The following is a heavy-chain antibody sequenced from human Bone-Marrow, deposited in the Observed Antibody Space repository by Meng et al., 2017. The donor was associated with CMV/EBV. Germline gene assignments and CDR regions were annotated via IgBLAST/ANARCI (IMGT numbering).Heavy chain of an antibody. CDR1: GGTFSIYA. D-gene: IGHD6-6*01. CDR3: ASSSQGGNWFDP. V-gene: IGHV1-69*05. Sequence: SVKVSCKASGGTFSIYAISWVRQAPGQGLEWMGGIIPIFGTANYAQKFQGRVTITTDESTSTAYMELSSLRSEDTAVYYCASSSQGGNWFDPWGQGTLVTVSS. J-gene: IGHJ5*02. CDR2: IIPIFGTA.